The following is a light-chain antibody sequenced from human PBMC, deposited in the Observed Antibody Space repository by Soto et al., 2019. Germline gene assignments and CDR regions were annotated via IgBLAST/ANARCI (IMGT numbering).Light chain of an antibody. CDR1: QSVSTN. Sequence: EIAMTQSPATLSVSPGERATLSCRASQSVSTNLAWYQQKPGQAPRLLIYGASTRATGVPARFSGSGSGTEFPLPISSLQSEDCAVYYCQQYNNWPPFTFGPGTTVDIK. J-gene: IGKJ3*01. CDR2: GAS. CDR3: QQYNNWPPFT. V-gene: IGKV3-15*01.